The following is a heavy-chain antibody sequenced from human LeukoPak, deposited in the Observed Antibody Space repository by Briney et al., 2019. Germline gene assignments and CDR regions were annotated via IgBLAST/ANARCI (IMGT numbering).Heavy chain of an antibody. CDR1: GGSISSSNW. CDR3: ARSYYDSSGYYEGQNFDY. D-gene: IGHD3-22*01. J-gene: IGHJ4*02. Sequence: PSETLSLTCAVPGGSISSSNWWSWVRQPPGKGLEWIGEIYHNGSTNYNPSLKSRVTISVDKSKNQFSLKLSSVTAADTAVYYCARSYYDSSGYYEGQNFDYWGQGTLVTVSS. V-gene: IGHV4-4*02. CDR2: IYHNGST.